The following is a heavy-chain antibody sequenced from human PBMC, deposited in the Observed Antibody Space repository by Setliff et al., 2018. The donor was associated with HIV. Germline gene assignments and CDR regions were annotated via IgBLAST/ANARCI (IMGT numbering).Heavy chain of an antibody. V-gene: IGHV4-38-2*02. D-gene: IGHD3-22*01. CDR3: ARGDYDSSGYYNVDAFDI. CDR2: IYYSGST. CDR1: GDFFSSDYY. J-gene: IGHJ3*02. Sequence: SETLSLTCTVSGDFFSSDYYWGWIRQSPGKGLEWIGSIYYSGSTNYNPSLKSRVTISVDTSKNQFSLKLSSVTAADTAVYYCARGDYDSSGYYNVDAFDIWGQGTMVTVSS.